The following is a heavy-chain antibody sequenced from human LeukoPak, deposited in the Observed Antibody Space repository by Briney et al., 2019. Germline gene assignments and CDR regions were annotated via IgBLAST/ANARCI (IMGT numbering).Heavy chain of an antibody. Sequence: PGRSLRLSCAASGFTFSSYAMHWVRQAPGKGLEWVAVISYDGSNKYYADSVKGRFTISRDNSKNTLSLQMDSLRTEDTAVYYCARVMGSLVVVTAPISGVDYWGQGTLVTVSS. CDR2: ISYDGSNK. CDR3: ARVMGSLVVVTAPISGVDY. D-gene: IGHD2-21*02. V-gene: IGHV3-30-3*01. CDR1: GFTFSSYA. J-gene: IGHJ4*02.